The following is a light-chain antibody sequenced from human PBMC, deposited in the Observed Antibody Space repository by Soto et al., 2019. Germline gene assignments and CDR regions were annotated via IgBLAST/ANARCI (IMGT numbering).Light chain of an antibody. Sequence: DIQLTQSPSFLSASIGDRVTITCRASHVIGIYLAWYQQKPGKAPNLLISAASTLQSGVPSRFSGSGSGTEFTLTISSLQPEDFATYYCQQLVSYPQFGGGTKVEIK. CDR2: AAS. V-gene: IGKV1-9*01. J-gene: IGKJ4*02. CDR1: HVIGIY. CDR3: QQLVSYPQ.